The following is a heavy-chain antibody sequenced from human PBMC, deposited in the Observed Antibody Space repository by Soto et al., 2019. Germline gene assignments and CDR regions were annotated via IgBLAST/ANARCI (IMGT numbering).Heavy chain of an antibody. CDR2: ISSSSSTI. D-gene: IGHD3-9*01. V-gene: IGHV3-48*01. Sequence: EVQLVESGGGLVQPGGSLRLSCAASGFTFSSYSMNWVRQAPGKGLEWVSYISSSSSTIYYADSVKGRFTISRDNAKNAXXLXMXPLRAEDRDVYYCARDRESYDIGTGSQSHYYYCMDVWGQGTTVTVSS. CDR1: GFTFSSYS. CDR3: ARDRESYDIGTGSQSHYYYCMDV. J-gene: IGHJ6*02.